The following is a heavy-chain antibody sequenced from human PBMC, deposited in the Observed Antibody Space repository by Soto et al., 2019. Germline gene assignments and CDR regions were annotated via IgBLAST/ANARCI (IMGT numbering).Heavy chain of an antibody. CDR3: AREYSSSWAYYYYGMDV. V-gene: IGHV6-1*01. J-gene: IGHJ6*02. CDR2: TYYRSKWYN. D-gene: IGHD6-13*01. CDR1: GDSVSSNSAA. Sequence: SQTLSLTCAISGDSVSSNSAAWNWIRQSPSRGLEWLGRTYYRSKWYNDYAVSVKSRITINPDTSKNQFSLQLNSVTPEDTAVYYCAREYSSSWAYYYYGMDVWGRGTTVTVSS.